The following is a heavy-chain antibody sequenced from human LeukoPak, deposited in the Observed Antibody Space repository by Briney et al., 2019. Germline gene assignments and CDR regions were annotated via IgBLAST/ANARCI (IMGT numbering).Heavy chain of an antibody. V-gene: IGHV4-61*02. CDR1: GGSISSGSYY. D-gene: IGHD2-8*02. CDR3: ARVLVGPYWFDP. CDR2: IYTSGST. J-gene: IGHJ5*02. Sequence: PSQTLSLTCTVSGGSISSGSYYWSWIRQPAGKGLEWIGRIYTSGSTNYSPSLKSRVTISVDTSKNQFSLKLSSVTAADTAVYYCARVLVGPYWFDPWGQGTLVTVSS.